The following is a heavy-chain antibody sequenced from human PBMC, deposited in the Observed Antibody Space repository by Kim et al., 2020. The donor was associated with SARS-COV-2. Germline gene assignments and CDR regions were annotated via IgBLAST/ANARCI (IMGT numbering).Heavy chain of an antibody. Sequence: GGSLRLSCAASGFTFSSYAMSWVRQAPGKGLEWVSAISGSGGSTYYADSVKGRFTISRDNSKNTLYLQMNSLRAEDTAVYYCAKDRKVVLLWFGEFDYWGQGTLVTVSS. J-gene: IGHJ4*02. V-gene: IGHV3-23*01. CDR3: AKDRKVVLLWFGEFDY. CDR1: GFTFSSYA. CDR2: ISGSGGST. D-gene: IGHD3-10*01.